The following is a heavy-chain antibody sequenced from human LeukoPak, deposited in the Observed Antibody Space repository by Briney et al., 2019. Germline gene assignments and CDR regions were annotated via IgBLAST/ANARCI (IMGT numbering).Heavy chain of an antibody. CDR2: FSGNDGST. CDR3: AKMTPRSYHMDV. Sequence: HPGGSLRLSCATSGFTFSNYATNWVRQAPGKGLEWVSAFSGNDGSTYYADSVRGRFTISRDNSKHTLYLQMTSLRAEDTAVYYCAKMTPRSYHMDVWGKGTTVTVSS. J-gene: IGHJ6*03. V-gene: IGHV3-23*01. CDR1: GFTFSNYA.